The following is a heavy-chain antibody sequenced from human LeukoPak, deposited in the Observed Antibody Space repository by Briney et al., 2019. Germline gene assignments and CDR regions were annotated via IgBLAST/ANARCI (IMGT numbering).Heavy chain of an antibody. Sequence: GGSLRLSCAASGFTFSTYTMSWVRQAPGRGLEWVSAISGSGDTTYYADSVKGRFTISRDNSKNALYLQMNSLRAEDTAVYYCAKDSTGWYSDYWGQGTLVTVSS. D-gene: IGHD6-19*01. J-gene: IGHJ4*02. CDR1: GFTFSTYT. CDR2: ISGSGDTT. CDR3: AKDSTGWYSDY. V-gene: IGHV3-23*01.